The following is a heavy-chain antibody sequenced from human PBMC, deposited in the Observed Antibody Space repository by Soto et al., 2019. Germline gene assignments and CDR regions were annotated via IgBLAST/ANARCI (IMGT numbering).Heavy chain of an antibody. CDR3: ASSAALYYYGSGSRGFDP. Sequence: ASETLSLTCAVYGGSFSGYYWSWIRQSPGKGLEWIGEIYHSGSTNYNPSLKSRVTISVDTSKNQFSLKLNSVTAADTAVYYCASSAALYYYGSGSRGFDPWGQGALVTVSS. J-gene: IGHJ5*02. D-gene: IGHD3-10*01. CDR2: IYHSGST. V-gene: IGHV4-34*01. CDR1: GGSFSGYY.